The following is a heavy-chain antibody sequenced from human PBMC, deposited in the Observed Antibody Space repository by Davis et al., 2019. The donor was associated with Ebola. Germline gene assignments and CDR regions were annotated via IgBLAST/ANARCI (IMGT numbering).Heavy chain of an antibody. V-gene: IGHV3-33*01. J-gene: IGHJ4*02. D-gene: IGHD2-2*01. CDR1: GFDFGSYG. Sequence: GESLKISCSASGFDFGSYGMQWVRQAPGKGLEGVALIWSGGSDQYYADSVKGRFTISRDNSRNTLYLHMTSLRVEDTAVYYCATGYSTNCRGVTTCVPNDYWGQGTLVSVSS. CDR3: ATGYSTNCRGVTTCVPNDY. CDR2: IWSGGSDQ.